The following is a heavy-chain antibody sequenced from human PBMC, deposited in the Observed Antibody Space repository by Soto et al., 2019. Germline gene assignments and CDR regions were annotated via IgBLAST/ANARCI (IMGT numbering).Heavy chain of an antibody. D-gene: IGHD5-18*01. CDR2: IWYDGSNK. Sequence: PGGFLRLSCAASGFTFSNYGMHWVRQAPGKGLEWVAVIWYDGSNKYYADSVKGRFTISRDNSKNTLYLQMNSLRAEDTAVYYCARDYTPATYWQYSYAPTLFDPWGQGILVTVSS. CDR1: GFTFSNYG. J-gene: IGHJ5*02. CDR3: ARDYTPATYWQYSYAPTLFDP. V-gene: IGHV3-33*01.